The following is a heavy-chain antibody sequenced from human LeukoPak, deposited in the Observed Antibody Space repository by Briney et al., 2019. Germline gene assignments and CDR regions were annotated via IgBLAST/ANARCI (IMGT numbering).Heavy chain of an antibody. J-gene: IGHJ5*02. V-gene: IGHV4-39*01. CDR1: GGSISSSSYY. D-gene: IGHD3-3*01. CDR2: IYYSGST. CDR3: ARQPGSFTYYDFWSGYYTLNWFDP. Sequence: SETLSLTCTVSGGSISSSSYYWGWIRQPPGKGLEWIGSIYYSGSTYYNPSLKSRVTISVDTSKNQFSLKLSSVTAADTAVHYCARQPGSFTYYDFWSGYYTLNWFDPWGQGTLVTVS.